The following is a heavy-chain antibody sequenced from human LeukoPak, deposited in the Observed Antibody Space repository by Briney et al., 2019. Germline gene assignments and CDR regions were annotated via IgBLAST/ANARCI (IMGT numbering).Heavy chain of an antibody. D-gene: IGHD2-2*02. CDR1: GYTFTGYY. V-gene: IGHV1-2*02. Sequence: GASVKVSCKASGYTFTGYYMHWVRQAPGQGLEWMGWINPNSGGTNYAQKFQGRVTMTRDTSFSTASMELSSLRSDDTAVYYCARSHLLYGFDPWGQGTLVTVSS. J-gene: IGHJ5*02. CDR3: ARSHLLYGFDP. CDR2: INPNSGGT.